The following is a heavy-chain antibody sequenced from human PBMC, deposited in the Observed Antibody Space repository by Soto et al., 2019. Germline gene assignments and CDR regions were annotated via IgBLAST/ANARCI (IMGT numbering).Heavy chain of an antibody. CDR3: ATIFRYGDPEY. V-gene: IGHV3-23*01. CDR1: GFTFSSYA. J-gene: IGHJ4*02. Sequence: PGGSLRLSCATSGFTFSSYAMSWVRQATVKGLEWVSGISVSGDSRYDADSVKGRFTISRDNSKSTLYLQMNSLRAEDTAVYYCATIFRYGDPEYWGQGVLVTVSS. D-gene: IGHD2-21*02. CDR2: ISVSGDSR.